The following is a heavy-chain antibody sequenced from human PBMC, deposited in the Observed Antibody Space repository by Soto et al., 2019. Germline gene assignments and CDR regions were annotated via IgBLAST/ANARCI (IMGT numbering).Heavy chain of an antibody. CDR1: GFTFSSYG. V-gene: IGHV3-33*01. CDR2: IWYDGSNK. Sequence: QVQLVESGGGVVQPGRSLRLSCAASGFTFSSYGMHWVRQAPGKGLEWVAAIWYDGSNKYYADSVKGRFTISRDNSKNTLYLQMHSLRDEDTAVYYCARADYGSGSFDYWGQGTLVSVST. D-gene: IGHD3-10*01. J-gene: IGHJ4*02. CDR3: ARADYGSGSFDY.